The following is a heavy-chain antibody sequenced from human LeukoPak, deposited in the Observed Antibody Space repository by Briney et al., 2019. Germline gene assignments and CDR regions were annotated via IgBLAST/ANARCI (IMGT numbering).Heavy chain of an antibody. J-gene: IGHJ4*02. Sequence: PGGSLRLSCAASGFTFSSYWMSWVRQAPGKGLEWVANIKQDGSEKYYVDSVKGRFTISRDNAKNSLYLQMNSLRAEDTAVYYCARDWRERGAYFDYWGQGTLVTVSS. D-gene: IGHD3-10*01. CDR2: IKQDGSEK. CDR1: GFTFSSYW. V-gene: IGHV3-7*01. CDR3: ARDWRERGAYFDY.